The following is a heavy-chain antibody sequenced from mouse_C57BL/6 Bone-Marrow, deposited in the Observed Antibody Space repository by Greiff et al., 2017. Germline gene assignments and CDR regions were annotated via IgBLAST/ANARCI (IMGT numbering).Heavy chain of an antibody. D-gene: IGHD1-1*01. Sequence: EVQLQQSGAELVRPGASVKLSCTASGFNIKDDYMHWVKQRPEQGLEWIGWIDPENGDTEYASKFQGKATITADTSSNTAYLQLSSLTSEDTAVYYCTTYYGSSYRYYYAMDYWGQGTSVTVSS. V-gene: IGHV14-4*01. J-gene: IGHJ4*01. CDR2: IDPENGDT. CDR3: TTYYGSSYRYYYAMDY. CDR1: GFNIKDDY.